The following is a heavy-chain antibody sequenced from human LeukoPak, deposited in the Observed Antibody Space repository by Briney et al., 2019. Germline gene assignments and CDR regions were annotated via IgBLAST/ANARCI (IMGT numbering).Heavy chain of an antibody. D-gene: IGHD3-10*01. CDR3: ARAVRGAFDI. V-gene: IGHV4-59*01. CDR2: IYYSGST. J-gene: IGHJ3*02. CDR1: GGSISSYY. Sequence: SETLSLTCTASGGSISSYYWSWIRQPPGKGLEWIGYIYYSGSTNYNPSLKSRVTISVDTSKKQFSLKLSSVIAADTAVYYCARAVRGAFDIWGQGTMVTVS.